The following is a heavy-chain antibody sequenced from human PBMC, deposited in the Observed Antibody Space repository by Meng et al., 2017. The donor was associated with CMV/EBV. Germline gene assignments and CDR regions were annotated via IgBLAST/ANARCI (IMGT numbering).Heavy chain of an antibody. CDR1: GFTFTNVW. Sequence: GESLKISCAASGFTFTNVWMNWVRQAPGKGLEWVGRVRSKADGGTTDYPAPVKDRFTISRDDSKKTVYLQINSLKTEDTAVYYCTTGHPNNGWIFDSWGQGTLVTVSS. CDR2: VRSKADGGTT. CDR3: TTGHPNNGWIFDS. V-gene: IGHV3-15*01. D-gene: IGHD6-19*01. J-gene: IGHJ4*02.